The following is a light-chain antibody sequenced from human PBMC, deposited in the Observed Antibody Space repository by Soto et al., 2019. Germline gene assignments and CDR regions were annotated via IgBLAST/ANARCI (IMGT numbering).Light chain of an antibody. J-gene: IGKJ4*01. CDR1: QSVLYSSNNKTY. CDR3: QQYYSTPLT. CDR2: WAS. V-gene: IGKV4-1*01. Sequence: DIVLTQSPDSLAVSLGERATINCKSSQSVLYSSNNKTYLAWYQQKPGHPPKLLIYWASTRESGVPDRFSGSGSGTDITLTISSLQAEDVAVYYCQQYYSTPLTFGGGTKVEIK.